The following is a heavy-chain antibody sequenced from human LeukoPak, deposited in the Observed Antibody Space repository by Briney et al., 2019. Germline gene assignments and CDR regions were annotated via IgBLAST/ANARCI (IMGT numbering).Heavy chain of an antibody. J-gene: IGHJ3*02. CDR2: INHSGST. CDR1: GGSFSGYY. CDR3: ARWVTVVAPTPNDAFDI. Sequence: PSETLSLTCAVYGGSFSGYYWSWIRQPPGKGLEWIGEINHSGSTNYNPSLKSRVTISVDTSKNQFSLKLSSVTAADTAVYYCARWVTVVAPTPNDAFDIWGQGTMVTVSS. D-gene: IGHD4-23*01. V-gene: IGHV4-34*01.